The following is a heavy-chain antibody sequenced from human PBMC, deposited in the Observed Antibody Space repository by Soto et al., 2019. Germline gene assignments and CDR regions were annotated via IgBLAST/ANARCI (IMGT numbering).Heavy chain of an antibody. V-gene: IGHV3-30*18. CDR3: AKDGIADGQRYMDV. D-gene: IGHD6-13*01. Sequence: PGXSRRLSCAAAGFTLSSYGLHWFRQAPGKGLEWVAVISYDGSNKYYADSVKGRFTISRDNSKNTLYLQMNSLRAEDTAVYYCAKDGIADGQRYMDVWGKGTTVTVSS. CDR2: ISYDGSNK. J-gene: IGHJ6*03. CDR1: GFTLSSYG.